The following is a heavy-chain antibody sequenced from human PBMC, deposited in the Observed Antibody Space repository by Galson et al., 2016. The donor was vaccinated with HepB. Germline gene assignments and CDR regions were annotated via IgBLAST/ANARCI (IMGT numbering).Heavy chain of an antibody. CDR3: AKGLQYYSYALDV. V-gene: IGHV3-23*01. Sequence: SLRLSCAASGFSFSDYGMSWVRQAPGKGLEWVSTISGGDYSTYHADSVKGRFTISRDNSKNTLDLQMNSLRAEDTAIYYCAKGLQYYSYALDVWGQGTTVTVSS. CDR2: ISGGDYST. CDR1: GFSFSDYG. J-gene: IGHJ6*02.